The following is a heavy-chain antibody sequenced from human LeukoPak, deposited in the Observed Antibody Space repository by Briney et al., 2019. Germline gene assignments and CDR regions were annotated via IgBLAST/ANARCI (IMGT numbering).Heavy chain of an antibody. CDR1: GFTFRSYW. Sequence: GGSLRLSCAASGFTFRSYWMHWLRQDSGKGPVWVSHMNGDGSSTSYADSVKGRFTISRDNAKNTLYLQMNSLKAEDTAVYYCARTATDAFDIWGQGTMVTVSS. CDR3: ARTATDAFDI. J-gene: IGHJ3*02. D-gene: IGHD2-21*02. CDR2: MNGDGSST. V-gene: IGHV3-74*01.